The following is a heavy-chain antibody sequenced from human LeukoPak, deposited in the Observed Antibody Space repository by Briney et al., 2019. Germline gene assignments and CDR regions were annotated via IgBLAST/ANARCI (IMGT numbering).Heavy chain of an antibody. J-gene: IGHJ6*03. CDR2: IYYRGST. CDR3: VRCSYIRLVPGARGYYYMDV. D-gene: IGHD2-2*01. CDR1: GGSISSSSYY. Sequence: SETLSLTCTVSGGSISSSSYYGGWIRQPPGKGLEWIGCIYYRGSTYYNPSLKSQVTISVDTSKNQFSLKLSSVTAAATVVYYCVRCSYIRLVPGARGYYYMDVWGKGTTVTVSS. V-gene: IGHV4-39*01.